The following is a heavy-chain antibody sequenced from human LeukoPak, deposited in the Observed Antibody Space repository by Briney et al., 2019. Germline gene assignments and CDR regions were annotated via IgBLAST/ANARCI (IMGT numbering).Heavy chain of an antibody. CDR2: TRYDGSDK. Sequence: GGSLRLSCAASGFTFSSYGMHWVRQAPGKGLEWVTFTRYDGSDKYYADSVKGRFTISRDNSKNTLYLQMNSLRAEDTAVYHCANDVFDYYDSSGYYLRGLGYWGQGTLVTVSS. J-gene: IGHJ4*02. V-gene: IGHV3-30*02. CDR1: GFTFSSYG. D-gene: IGHD3-22*01. CDR3: ANDVFDYYDSSGYYLRGLGY.